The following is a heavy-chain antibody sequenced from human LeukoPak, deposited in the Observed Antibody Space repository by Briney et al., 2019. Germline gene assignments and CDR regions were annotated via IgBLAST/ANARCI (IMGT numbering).Heavy chain of an antibody. CDR2: INHSGST. V-gene: IGHV4-34*01. Sequence: PSETLSLTCAAYGGSFSGYYWSWIRQPPGKGLEWIGEINHSGSTNYNPSLKSRVTISVDTSKNQFSLKLSSVTAADTAVYYCARGVTGHYDYVWGSYRYAPFDYWGQGTLVTVSS. D-gene: IGHD3-16*02. CDR1: GGSFSGYY. CDR3: ARGVTGHYDYVWGSYRYAPFDY. J-gene: IGHJ4*02.